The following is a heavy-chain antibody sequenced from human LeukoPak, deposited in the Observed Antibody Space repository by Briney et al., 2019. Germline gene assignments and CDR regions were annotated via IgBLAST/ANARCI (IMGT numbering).Heavy chain of an antibody. Sequence: SETLSLTCAVYGGSFSGYYWSWIRQPPGKGLEWIGEINHSGSTNYNPSLKSRVTISVDTSKNQFTLKLSSVTAADTAVYYCATYYGRDENWFDPWGQGTLVTVSS. CDR3: ATYYGRDENWFDP. CDR1: GGSFSGYY. D-gene: IGHD1-26*01. V-gene: IGHV4-34*01. J-gene: IGHJ5*02. CDR2: INHSGST.